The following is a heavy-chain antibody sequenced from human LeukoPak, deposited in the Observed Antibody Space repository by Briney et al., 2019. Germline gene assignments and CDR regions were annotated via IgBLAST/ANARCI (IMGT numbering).Heavy chain of an antibody. J-gene: IGHJ4*02. CDR2: ISFDGSNK. Sequence: PGGSLRLSCAASGFTFSSYAMHWVRQAPGKGLEWVTFISFDGSNKYYADSVKGRFTISRDNSMNTLYLQMNSLRAEDTAVYYCAKDDRIQTRRYSYNYWGQGTLVTVSS. CDR1: GFTFSSYA. V-gene: IGHV3-30*04. CDR3: AKDDRIQTRRYSYNY. D-gene: IGHD5-18*01.